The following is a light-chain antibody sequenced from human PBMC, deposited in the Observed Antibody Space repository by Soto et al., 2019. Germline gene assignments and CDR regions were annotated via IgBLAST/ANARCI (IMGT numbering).Light chain of an antibody. J-gene: IGLJ1*01. CDR3: SSLAGSTNPNYV. CDR1: SSDVGTSDL. Sequence: QSALTQPASVSGSPGQSITISCIGTSSDVGTSDLVSWYQQHPDTAPKLLIYGASKRPSGVPDRFSGSKSGNTASLTVSGLQAEDEADYYCSSLAGSTNPNYVFGTGTKLTVL. CDR2: GAS. V-gene: IGLV2-14*02.